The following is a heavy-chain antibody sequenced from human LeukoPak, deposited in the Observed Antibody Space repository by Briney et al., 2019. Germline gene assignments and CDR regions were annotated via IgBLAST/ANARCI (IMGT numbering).Heavy chain of an antibody. CDR2: IRGSGGST. V-gene: IGHV3-23*01. J-gene: IGHJ3*02. D-gene: IGHD5-24*01. CDR1: RFTFSNYA. Sequence: GGSLRLSCAASRFTFSNYAMSWVRQAPGKGLEWVSTIRGSGGSTYYADSVKGRFTVSRDNSKNTLYLQMNSLRAEDTAVYYCARPPTHNFHDAFDIWGQGTMVTVSS. CDR3: ARPPTHNFHDAFDI.